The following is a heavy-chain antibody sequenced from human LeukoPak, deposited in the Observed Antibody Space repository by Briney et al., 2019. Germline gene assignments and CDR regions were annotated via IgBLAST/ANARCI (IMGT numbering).Heavy chain of an antibody. CDR1: GFTFSDYY. CDR2: ISSSGSTI. Sequence: PGGSLRLSCAASGFTFSDYYMSWIRQAPGKGLEWVSYISSSGSTIYYADSVKGRFTISRDNAKNSLYLQMNSLRAEDTAVYYCAKVGAAAGPEAFDIWGQGTMVTVSS. D-gene: IGHD6-13*01. CDR3: AKVGAAAGPEAFDI. J-gene: IGHJ3*02. V-gene: IGHV3-11*04.